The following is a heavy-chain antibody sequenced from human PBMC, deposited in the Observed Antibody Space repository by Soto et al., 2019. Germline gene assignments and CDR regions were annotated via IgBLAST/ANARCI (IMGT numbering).Heavy chain of an antibody. Sequence: QVQLVESGGGVVQPGRSLRLSCVASGFTFSGYGMHWVRQAPGKGLEWVAIIRYDGSNIYYADSVRGRFAISRDNSKNTLFLQMDSLGAEDTAVYYCARDGVGATAFWDYLDYWGQGALVTVSS. D-gene: IGHD2-15*01. V-gene: IGHV3-33*01. CDR1: GFTFSGYG. CDR2: IRYDGSNI. CDR3: ARDGVGATAFWDYLDY. J-gene: IGHJ4*02.